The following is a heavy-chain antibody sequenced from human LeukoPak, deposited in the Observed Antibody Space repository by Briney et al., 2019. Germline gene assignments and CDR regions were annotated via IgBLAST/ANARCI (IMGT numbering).Heavy chain of an antibody. J-gene: IGHJ4*02. CDR3: AREGSLRYGSGSYYNYPFDY. CDR1: GGSINNYY. D-gene: IGHD3-10*01. CDR2: IYSSGST. Sequence: SETLSLTCTVSGGSINNYYWSWIRQPAGKGLEWIGLIYSSGSTSYNPSLKSRVTISVDTSKNQFSLKLSSVTAADTAVYYCAREGSLRYGSGSYYNYPFDYWGQRTLVTVSS. V-gene: IGHV4-4*07.